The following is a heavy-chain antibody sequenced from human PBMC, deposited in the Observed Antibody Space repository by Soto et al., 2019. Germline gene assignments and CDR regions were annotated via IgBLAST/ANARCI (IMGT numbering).Heavy chain of an antibody. Sequence: EVQLVESGGDLVQPGGSLRLSCAASGFTFSSYWLHWVRQAPGKGLVWVSRINSDGSSTRYADSVKGRFTISRDNAKNTLYLQMNSLRAEDTPVYYWARDHDYVYNWFDPWGQGTLVTVSS. CDR2: INSDGSST. J-gene: IGHJ5*02. V-gene: IGHV3-74*01. CDR3: ARDHDYVYNWFDP. CDR1: GFTFSSYW. D-gene: IGHD4-17*01.